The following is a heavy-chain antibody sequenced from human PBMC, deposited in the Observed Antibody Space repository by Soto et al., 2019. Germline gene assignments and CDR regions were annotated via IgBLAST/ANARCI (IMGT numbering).Heavy chain of an antibody. D-gene: IGHD2-15*01. Sequence: TLSHTCTVSGCCISSGGYYWCWLRHLPGKGLEWIGYIYYSGSTYYSPSLKSRVTISVDMSKNPFSLKLSSVTAADTAVSYCARGVIVVVVAARDAFDIWGQRTMVT. CDR2: IYYSGST. V-gene: IGHV4-31*03. CDR1: GCCISSGGYY. CDR3: ARGVIVVVVAARDAFDI. J-gene: IGHJ3*02.